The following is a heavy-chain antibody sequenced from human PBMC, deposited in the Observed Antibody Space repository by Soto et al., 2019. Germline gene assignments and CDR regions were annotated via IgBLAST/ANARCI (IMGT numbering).Heavy chain of an antibody. CDR2: IIPIFGTT. CDR1: GGTLSSYV. V-gene: IGHV1-69*13. J-gene: IGHJ4*02. Sequence: SVKVSCKASGGTLSSYVISWVRQAPGQGLEWMGGIIPIFGTTTYGEKFQGRVTITADESTSTTYMELSSLKSEDTAVYYCARDPRQDCSGETCYYSWGQGTLVTSPQ. CDR3: ARDPRQDCSGETCYYS. D-gene: IGHD2-15*01.